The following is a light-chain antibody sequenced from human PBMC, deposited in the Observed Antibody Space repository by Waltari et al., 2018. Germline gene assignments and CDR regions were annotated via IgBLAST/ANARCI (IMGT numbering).Light chain of an antibody. CDR1: QSLVDSDGNTY. V-gene: IGKV2-30*01. CDR3: MQGTHWPIT. CDR2: EVS. J-gene: IGKJ5*01. Sequence: DVVMTQSPLSLPVTLGQPASISCRSSQSLVDSDGNTYLNWFHQRPGQSPRRLIYEVSDRDSGFPDRFSGSGSGTDFTLKISRVEAEDLGIYYCMQGTHWPITFGQGTRLEIK.